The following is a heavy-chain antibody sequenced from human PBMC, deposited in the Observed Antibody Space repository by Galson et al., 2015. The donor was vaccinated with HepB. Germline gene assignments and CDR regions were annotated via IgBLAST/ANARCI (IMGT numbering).Heavy chain of an antibody. CDR3: ARGGYWSGSGCHSWDTRDYPYYGLDG. J-gene: IGHJ6*02. V-gene: IGHV1-18*01. Sequence: SVKVSCKASGYEFLRYGFMWVRQARGRGLEWMGWISPYNGHTKYAQNLQGRASLTTDTSTRTVYLDLRSLRSDGPAVYYCARGGYWSGSGCHSWDTRDYPYYGLDGWGQGAKVTVS. CDR1: GYEFLRYG. D-gene: IGHD2-15*01. CDR2: ISPYNGHT.